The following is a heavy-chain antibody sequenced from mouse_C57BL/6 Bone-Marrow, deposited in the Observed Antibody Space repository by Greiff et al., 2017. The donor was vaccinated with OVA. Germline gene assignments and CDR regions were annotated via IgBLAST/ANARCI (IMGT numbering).Heavy chain of an antibody. V-gene: IGHV1-26*01. Sequence: EVQLQQSGPELVKPGASVKISCKASGYTFTDYYMNWVKQSHGKSLEWIGDINPNNGGTSYNQKFKGKATLTVDKSSSTAYMELRSLTSEDSAVYYCAREDGRDYFDYWGQGTTLTVSS. CDR3: AREDGRDYFDY. CDR1: GYTFTDYY. J-gene: IGHJ2*01. D-gene: IGHD1-1*01. CDR2: INPNNGGT.